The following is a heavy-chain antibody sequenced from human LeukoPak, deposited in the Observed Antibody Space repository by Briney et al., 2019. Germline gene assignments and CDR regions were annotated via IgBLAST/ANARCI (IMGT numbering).Heavy chain of an antibody. CDR3: ARGGRYCSGGSCYSIVRYYYGMDV. Sequence: MASETLSLTCAVYGGSFRGYYWSWIRQPPGKGLEWIGEINHSGSTNYNPSLKSRVTISVDTSKNQFSLKLSSVTAADTAVYYCARGGRYCSGGSCYSIVRYYYGMDVWGQGTTVTVSS. V-gene: IGHV4-34*01. J-gene: IGHJ6*02. CDR2: INHSGST. D-gene: IGHD2-15*01. CDR1: GGSFRGYY.